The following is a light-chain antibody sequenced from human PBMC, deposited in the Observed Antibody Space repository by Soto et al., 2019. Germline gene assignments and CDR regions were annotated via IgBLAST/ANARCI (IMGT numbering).Light chain of an antibody. CDR2: DAS. CDR1: QSVSSN. CDR3: QQYGGSPRT. V-gene: IGKV3-15*01. Sequence: EIVMTQSPATLSVSPGERVTLSCRASQSVSSNLAWYQQKPGQAPRLLIYDASTRATGIPARFSGSGSGTDFTLTISRLEPEDFAVYYCQQYGGSPRTFGQGTKV. J-gene: IGKJ1*01.